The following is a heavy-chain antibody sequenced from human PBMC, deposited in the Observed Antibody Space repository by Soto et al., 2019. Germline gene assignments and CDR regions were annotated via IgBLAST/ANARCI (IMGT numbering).Heavy chain of an antibody. D-gene: IGHD3-3*01. J-gene: IGHJ6*02. CDR2: MDTNSGST. V-gene: IGHV1-8*01. CDR3: ASERQFDFWRKGLDV. CDR1: GHTFTTYD. Sequence: ASVKVACKAPGHTFTTYDINWVRQAPAQGLEWLGWMDTNSGSTGYAQNFQGRITMTRNISRNTAHMELGSLQSEATAVYHCASERQFDFWRKGLDVWGQGTTVTVSS.